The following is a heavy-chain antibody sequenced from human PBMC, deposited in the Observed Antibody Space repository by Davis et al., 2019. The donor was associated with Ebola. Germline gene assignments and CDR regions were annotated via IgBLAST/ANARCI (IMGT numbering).Heavy chain of an antibody. CDR3: AKPYLYGVDY. V-gene: IGHV3-30*04. J-gene: IGHJ4*02. CDR1: DFTFGIFA. Sequence: GESLKISCAASDFTFGIFAMFWVRQAPGKGLEWLAATSYDGSKTFYADSVKGRFTISRDNSKDTLYLQMDSLRPEDTAVYYCAKPYLYGVDYWGQGTLATVSS. CDR2: TSYDGSKT. D-gene: IGHD3-16*01.